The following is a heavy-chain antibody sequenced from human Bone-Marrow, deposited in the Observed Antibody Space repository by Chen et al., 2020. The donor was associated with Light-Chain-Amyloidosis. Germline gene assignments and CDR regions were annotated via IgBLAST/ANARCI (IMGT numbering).Heavy chain of an antibody. J-gene: IGHJ4*02. CDR1: GGSISSSSYY. D-gene: IGHD3-3*01. CDR3: AIHSIFGVVIMVVSPSIAFDY. CDR2: FYYGWIT. Sequence: QLQLQESGPGLVRPSETLSLTCTVSGGSISSSSYYWGWIRQSPGKGLEWIGSFYYGWITSYHPSLKIRFRISLGTSSSLFSLKRSSVSAADPAVYYCAIHSIFGVVIMVVSPSIAFDYWGQGTLLTVSS. V-gene: IGHV4-39*01.